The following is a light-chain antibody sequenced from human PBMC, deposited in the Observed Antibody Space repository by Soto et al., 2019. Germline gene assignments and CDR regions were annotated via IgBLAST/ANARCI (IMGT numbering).Light chain of an antibody. CDR1: QSVRSNY. Sequence: EIVLTQSPGTLSLSPGERATLSCRASQSVRSNYLAWYQQKPGQAPSLLIYGASTRATGIPDRFSGSGSETDFTLTITRLEPEDFAVYYCHQYGNSPGTFGQGTKLEIK. V-gene: IGKV3-20*01. CDR3: HQYGNSPGT. CDR2: GAS. J-gene: IGKJ2*01.